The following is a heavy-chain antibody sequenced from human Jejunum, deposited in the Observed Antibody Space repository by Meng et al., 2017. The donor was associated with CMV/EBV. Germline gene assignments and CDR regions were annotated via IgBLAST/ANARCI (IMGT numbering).Heavy chain of an antibody. CDR2: ISSTGSYI. CDR1: EFSFSSFN. D-gene: IGHD4-11*01. Sequence: EFSFSSFNMTWVRQAPGRGLEWVSSISSTGSYIYYADSVKGRFTISRDNAKDSLYLQMNSLRAEDTAVYYCARDMGYTVTAPFDYWGQGAVVTVSS. J-gene: IGHJ4*02. V-gene: IGHV3-21*04. CDR3: ARDMGYTVTAPFDY.